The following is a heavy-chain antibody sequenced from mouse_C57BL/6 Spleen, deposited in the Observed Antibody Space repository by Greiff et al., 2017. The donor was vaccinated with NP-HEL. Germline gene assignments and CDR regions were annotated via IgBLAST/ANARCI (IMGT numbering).Heavy chain of an antibody. V-gene: IGHV1-74*01. CDR1: GYTFTSYW. J-gene: IGHJ4*01. Sequence: QVQLQQSGAELVQPGASVKVSCKASGYTFTSYWMHWVKQRPGQGLEWIGWIHPSDSDTNYIQKFKGKATWTVDKSSSTAYMQLSSLTAEDSAVDYCAIGGGDAMDYWGQGTSVTVSS. CDR3: AIGGGDAMDY. D-gene: IGHD1-1*02. CDR2: IHPSDSDT.